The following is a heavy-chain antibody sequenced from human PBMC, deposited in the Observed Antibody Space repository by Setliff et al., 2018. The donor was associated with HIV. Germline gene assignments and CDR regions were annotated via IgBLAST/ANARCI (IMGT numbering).Heavy chain of an antibody. CDR1: DSGTYY. CDR2: VSSRGDT. CDR3: ARDRSSGWSSDWFDT. J-gene: IGHJ5*02. V-gene: IGHV4-4*07. Sequence: SETLSLTCTVSDSGTYYWSWIRQPAGKGLEWIGRVSSRGDTNYNPSLKSRVTMSVDTSKNQFSLKLRSVTAADTAVYFCARDRSSGWSSDWFDTWGQGILVTVSS. D-gene: IGHD6-19*01.